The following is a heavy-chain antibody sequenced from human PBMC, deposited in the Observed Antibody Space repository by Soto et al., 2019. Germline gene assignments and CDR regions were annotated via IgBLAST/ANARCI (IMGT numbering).Heavy chain of an antibody. D-gene: IGHD6-13*01. CDR1: GFTFSTYW. V-gene: IGHV3-74*01. Sequence: GSLRLSCSASGFTFSTYWMHWVRQAPGKGLVWVSRINFDRSSIFYADSVRGRFTISRDNAKNTLYLQMHSLRAEDTAIYYCARDRGQLTDFHYWGQGALVTVSS. J-gene: IGHJ4*02. CDR3: ARDRGQLTDFHY. CDR2: INFDRSSI.